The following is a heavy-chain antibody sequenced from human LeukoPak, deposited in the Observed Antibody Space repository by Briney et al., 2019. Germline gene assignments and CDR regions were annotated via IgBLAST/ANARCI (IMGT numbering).Heavy chain of an antibody. J-gene: IGHJ3*02. CDR2: IYYSGST. CDR1: GGSISSYY. V-gene: IGHV4-59*01. Sequence: PSETLSLTCTVSGGSISSYYWSWIRQPPGKGLEWIGYIYYSGSTNYNPSLKSRVTISVDTSKNQFSLKLSSVTAADTAVHYCARGGGPYSGSYVDIWGQGTMVTVSS. CDR3: ARGGGPYSGSYVDI. D-gene: IGHD1-26*01.